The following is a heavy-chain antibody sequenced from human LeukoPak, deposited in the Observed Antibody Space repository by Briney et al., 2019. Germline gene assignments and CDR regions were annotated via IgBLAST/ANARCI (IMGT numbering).Heavy chain of an antibody. CDR3: ARDSPGYLAYDS. CDR1: GFTFSTYW. Sequence: GGSLRLSCAASGFTFSTYWMTWARQAPGKGPEWVANIKEDGSATYYVDSVKGRFTISRDNAKKSLYLQMNSLRAEDTAVYYCARDSPGYLAYDSWGQGTLVTVSS. V-gene: IGHV3-7*04. D-gene: IGHD1-1*01. CDR2: IKEDGSAT. J-gene: IGHJ4*02.